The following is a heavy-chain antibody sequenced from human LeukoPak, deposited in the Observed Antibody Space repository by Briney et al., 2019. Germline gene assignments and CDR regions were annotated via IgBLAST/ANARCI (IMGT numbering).Heavy chain of an antibody. D-gene: IGHD2-2*01. CDR3: ARRGGSTSCFKR. CDR1: GGSISSGGYS. V-gene: IGHV4-30-2*03. Sequence: SQTLSLTCAVSGGSISSGGYSWSWIRQPPGKGLEWIGEINYSGSTTYNPSLKSRVTISVDTSKNQFSLKLNNVTAADTAVYYCARRGGSTSCFKRWGQGTLVTVSS. J-gene: IGHJ4*02. CDR2: INYSGST.